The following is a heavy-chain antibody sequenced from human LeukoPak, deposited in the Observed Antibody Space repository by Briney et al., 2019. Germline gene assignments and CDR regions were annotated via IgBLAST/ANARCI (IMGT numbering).Heavy chain of an antibody. Sequence: SQTLSLTCTVSGGSISSGGYYWSWIRQHPGKGLEWIGYIYYSGSTYYNPSLKSRVTISVDTSKNQFSLKPSSVTAADTAVYYCARDQKPGWYFDLWGRGTLVTVSS. V-gene: IGHV4-31*03. J-gene: IGHJ2*01. D-gene: IGHD1-14*01. CDR2: IYYSGST. CDR1: GGSISSGGYY. CDR3: ARDQKPGWYFDL.